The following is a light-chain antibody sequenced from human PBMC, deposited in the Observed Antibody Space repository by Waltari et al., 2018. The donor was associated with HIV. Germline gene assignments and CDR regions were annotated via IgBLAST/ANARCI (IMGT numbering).Light chain of an antibody. CDR1: SSNIGSNY. Sequence: QSVLTQPPSASGTPGQRVTISCSGSSSNIGSNYVYWYQQLPGTAPKLLTYTNKQRPSGVPDRSSGAKSGTAASRAISGLRSENEADYYCAAGDDSLWVCGGGTKRTVL. V-gene: IGLV1-47*02. CDR3: AAGDDSLWV. J-gene: IGLJ3*02. CDR2: TNK.